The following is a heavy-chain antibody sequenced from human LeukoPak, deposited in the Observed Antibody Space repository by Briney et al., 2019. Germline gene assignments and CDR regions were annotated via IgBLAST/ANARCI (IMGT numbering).Heavy chain of an antibody. Sequence: GGSLRLSCAASGFTFSSYAMSWVRQAPGKGLEWVSAISGSGGSTYYADSVKGRFTISRDNSKNTLYLQMNSLRAEDTAVYYCAKDEARSDPYGTSLFDYWGQGTLVTVSS. V-gene: IGHV3-23*01. J-gene: IGHJ4*02. CDR3: AKDEARSDPYGTSLFDY. CDR2: ISGSGGST. CDR1: GFTFSSYA. D-gene: IGHD4-23*01.